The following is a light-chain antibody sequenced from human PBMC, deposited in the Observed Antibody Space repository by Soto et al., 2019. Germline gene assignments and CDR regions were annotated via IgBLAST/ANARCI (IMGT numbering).Light chain of an antibody. CDR1: QSISRW. Sequence: DIQMPQSPSTLSAAVGDRVTITCRASQSISRWLAWYQQKPGKAPKLLIYKASRLESGVPSSFNGSGSGTEFTLTITSLQPDDFATYYGQHYNRWAFGQGTNVEIK. J-gene: IGKJ1*01. V-gene: IGKV1-5*03. CDR2: KAS. CDR3: QHYNRWA.